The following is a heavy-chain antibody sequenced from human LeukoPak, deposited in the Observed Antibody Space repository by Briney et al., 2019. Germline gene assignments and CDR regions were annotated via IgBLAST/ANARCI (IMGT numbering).Heavy chain of an antibody. D-gene: IGHD3-22*01. J-gene: IGHJ4*02. CDR3: AKNRGITTASFDS. V-gene: IGHV3-23*01. CDR2: ISSGGSA. Sequence: GSLRLSCAASGFTFSSYAVSWVRQAPGKGLEWVSSISSGGSAYYADSVKGRFTISRDNSKDTLYLQMTSLRAEDTALYYCAKNRGITTASFDSWGQGTLVTVSS. CDR1: GFTFSSYA.